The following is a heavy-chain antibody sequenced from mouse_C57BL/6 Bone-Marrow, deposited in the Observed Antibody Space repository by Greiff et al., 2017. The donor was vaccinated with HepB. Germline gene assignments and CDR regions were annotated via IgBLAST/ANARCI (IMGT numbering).Heavy chain of an antibody. J-gene: IGHJ4*01. CDR2: IDPENGDT. V-gene: IGHV14-4*01. CDR3: TTDYGSSYGNYAMDY. CDR1: GFNIKDDY. D-gene: IGHD1-1*01. Sequence: EVQLVESGAELVRPGASVKLSCTASGFNIKDDYMHWVKQRPEQGLEWIGWIDPENGDTEYASKFQGKATITADTSSNTAYLQLSSLTSEDTAVYYWTTDYGSSYGNYAMDYWGQGTSVTVSS.